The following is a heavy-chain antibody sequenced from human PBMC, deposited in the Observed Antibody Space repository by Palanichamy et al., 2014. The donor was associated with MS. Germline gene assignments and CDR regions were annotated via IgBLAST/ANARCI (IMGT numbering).Heavy chain of an antibody. D-gene: IGHD2-15*01. V-gene: IGHV3-21*01. J-gene: IGHJ6*02. CDR2: VISSSTYI. CDR1: GFTFTYYG. CDR3: ARYCSGGTCHSAMDV. Sequence: EENLVESGGGLVKPGGSLRLSCEGSGFTFTYYGLNWVRQAPGKGLEWVSVISSSTYIHYADSVKGRFIISRDNAKNILYLEMTSLRAEDTAIYYCARYCSGGTCHSAMDVWGQGTTVTVSS.